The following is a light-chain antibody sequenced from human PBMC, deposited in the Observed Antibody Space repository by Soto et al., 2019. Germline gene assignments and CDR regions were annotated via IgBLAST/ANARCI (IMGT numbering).Light chain of an antibody. J-gene: IGKJ3*01. Sequence: DIQMTQSPSSVSASVGDRVTMTCRASQGITSWLAWYQQKPGKAPKLLIFATSSLQSGVPSRFSGSGAGTDFTITINSLQAEDFATYFCQHNGIFGPGTIVDIK. CDR1: QGITSW. CDR3: QHNGI. V-gene: IGKV1-12*01. CDR2: ATS.